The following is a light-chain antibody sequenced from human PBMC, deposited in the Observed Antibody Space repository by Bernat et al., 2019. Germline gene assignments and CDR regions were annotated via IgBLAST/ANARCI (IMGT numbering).Light chain of an antibody. Sequence: EKVMTQSPATLSVSPGERATLSCRASQSVSSNLAWYQQKPGQAPRLLIYGASTRATGIPVRFSGSGSGKQFTLTISSLQSEDFAVYYCQQYINWPLTFGGETKVEIK. CDR3: QQYINWPLT. V-gene: IGKV3-15*01. J-gene: IGKJ4*01. CDR2: GAS. CDR1: QSVSSN.